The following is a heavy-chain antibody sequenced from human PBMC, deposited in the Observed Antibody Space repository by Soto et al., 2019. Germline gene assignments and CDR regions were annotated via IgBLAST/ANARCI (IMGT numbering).Heavy chain of an antibody. V-gene: IGHV4-31*03. CDR3: ARDKGARVAGGLDSYCGMDV. CDR2: IDYSGST. D-gene: IGHD3-16*01. CDR1: GVSISSDGNY. Sequence: TLTLTCTVSGVSISSDGNYWSRIPQRPGQGLEWIVYIDYSGSTYYNPSLKSRTTISVDTSKNQFSLKMSSVTAEDTAVYYCARDKGARVAGGLDSYCGMDVWGQGTTVTVSS. J-gene: IGHJ6*02.